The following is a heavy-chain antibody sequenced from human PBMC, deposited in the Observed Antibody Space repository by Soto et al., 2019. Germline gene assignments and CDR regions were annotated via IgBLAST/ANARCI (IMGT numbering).Heavy chain of an antibody. CDR2: IYYSGST. CDR1: GGSISSYY. CDR3: AKCIVGATLHAFDV. V-gene: IGHV4-59*08. J-gene: IGHJ3*01. Sequence: PSETLSLTCTVSGGSISSYYWSWIRQPPGKGLEWIGYIYYSGSTNYNPSLKSRVTISVDTSKNQFSLKLSSVTAADTAVYYCAKCIVGATLHAFDVWGQGTMVTVSS. D-gene: IGHD1-26*01.